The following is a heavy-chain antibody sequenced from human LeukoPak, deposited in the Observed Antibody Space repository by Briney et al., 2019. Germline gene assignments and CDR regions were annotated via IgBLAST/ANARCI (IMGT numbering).Heavy chain of an antibody. V-gene: IGHV4-59*08. CDR3: ARHKTMAHFDY. CDR2: IYYSGST. Sequence: SETLSLPCNVSGDSISSYYWSWIRQPPGQGLEWIGHIYYSGSTNYNPSLKSRVTISVDTSKSQFSLKLISVTAADAAFYYCARHKTMAHFDYWGQGTLVTVSS. J-gene: IGHJ4*02. D-gene: IGHD3-10*01. CDR1: GDSISSYY.